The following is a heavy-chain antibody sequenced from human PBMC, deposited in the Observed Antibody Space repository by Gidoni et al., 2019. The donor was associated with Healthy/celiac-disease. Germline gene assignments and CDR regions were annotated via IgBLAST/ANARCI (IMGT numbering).Heavy chain of an antibody. CDR1: GFTFSSYA. D-gene: IGHD6-6*01. Sequence: EVQLLESGGGLVQPGGSLRLSCAASGFTFSSYAMRWVRQAPGKGLEWVSAISGSGGSTYYADSVKGRFTISRDNSKNTLYLQMNSLRAEDTAVYYCAKDPQLAYQGDWFDPWGQGTLVTVSS. CDR2: ISGSGGST. J-gene: IGHJ5*02. CDR3: AKDPQLAYQGDWFDP. V-gene: IGHV3-23*01.